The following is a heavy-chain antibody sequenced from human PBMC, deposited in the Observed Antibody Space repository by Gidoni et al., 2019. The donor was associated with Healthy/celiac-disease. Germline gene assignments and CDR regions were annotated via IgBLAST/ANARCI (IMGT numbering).Heavy chain of an antibody. J-gene: IGHJ4*02. D-gene: IGHD3-3*01. CDR3: AKGLDDFWSGSYYFDY. V-gene: IGHV3-23*01. CDR1: GFTFSSYA. CDR2: ISGSGGST. Sequence: EVQLLESGGGLVQPGGSLRLSCAASGFTFSSYAMSWVRQAPGKGLEWVSAISGSGGSTYYADSVKGRFTISRDNSKNTLYLQMNSLRAEDTAVYYCAKGLDDFWSGSYYFDYWGQGTLVTVSS.